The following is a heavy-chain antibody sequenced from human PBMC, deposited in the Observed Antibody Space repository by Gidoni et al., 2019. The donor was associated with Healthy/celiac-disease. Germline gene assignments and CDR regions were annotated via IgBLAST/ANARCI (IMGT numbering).Heavy chain of an antibody. Sequence: QVQLQQWGAGLLKPSATLSLPCAVYGGSFSGYYWSWIRQPPGKGLEWIGKINHSGSTNYNPSLKSRVTISVDTSKNQFSLKLSSVTAADTAVYYCARGPGVVVITTRGYGPWGQGTLVTVSS. CDR2: INHSGST. CDR1: GGSFSGYY. J-gene: IGHJ5*02. CDR3: ARGPGVVVITTRGYGP. V-gene: IGHV4-34*01. D-gene: IGHD3-22*01.